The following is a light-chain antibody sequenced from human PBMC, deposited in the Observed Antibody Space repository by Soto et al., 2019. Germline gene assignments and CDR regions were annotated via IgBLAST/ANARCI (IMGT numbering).Light chain of an antibody. J-gene: IGKJ1*01. CDR3: QQYGSSGT. Sequence: EIVMTQSPATLSVSPVERATLSCRASQSVSSNLAWYQQKPGQAPRLLIYDASNRATGIPARFSGSGSGTDFTLTISSLEPEDFAVYYCQQYGSSGTFGQGTKVDIK. CDR1: QSVSSN. V-gene: IGKV3D-15*01. CDR2: DAS.